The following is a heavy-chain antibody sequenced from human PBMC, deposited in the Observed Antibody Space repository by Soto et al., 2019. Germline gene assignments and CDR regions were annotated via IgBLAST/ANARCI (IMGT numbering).Heavy chain of an antibody. J-gene: IGHJ4*02. Sequence: VQLVESGGGVVQSGRSLRLSCAASGFTFDTYAMHWVRQARGKGLEWVAVISYDGSNQFYAGSVKGWFTVSRDNSKNTLYLQVNAPRNDYTAVYYCTRGLLTDSFDYWRQGALVTVSS. CDR2: ISYDGSNQ. CDR3: TRGLLTDSFDY. V-gene: IGHV3-30-3*01. CDR1: GFTFDTYA. D-gene: IGHD2-21*02.